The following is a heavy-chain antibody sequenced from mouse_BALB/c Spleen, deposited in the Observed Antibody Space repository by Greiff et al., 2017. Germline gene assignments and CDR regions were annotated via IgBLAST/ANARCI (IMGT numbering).Heavy chain of an antibody. Sequence: VQLQQSGAELARPGASVKMSCKASGYTFTSYTMHWVKQRPGQGLEWIGYINPSSGYTNYNQKFKDQATLTSDKSSSTAYMQLSSLTSEDSAVYYCARSGNYAAYWGQGTLVTVSA. CDR2: INPSSGYT. CDR3: ARSGNYAAY. V-gene: IGHV1-4*01. J-gene: IGHJ3*01. D-gene: IGHD2-1*01. CDR1: GYTFTSYT.